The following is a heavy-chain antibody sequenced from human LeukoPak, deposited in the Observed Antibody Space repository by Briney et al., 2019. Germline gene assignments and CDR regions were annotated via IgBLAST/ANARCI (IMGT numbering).Heavy chain of an antibody. CDR2: IKSKTDGGTT. CDR3: TTEDILTGYYLYYYYYMDV. J-gene: IGHJ6*03. D-gene: IGHD3-9*01. Sequence: GGSLRLSCAASGFTFSNAWMSWVRQAPGKGLEWVGRIKSKTDGGTTDYAAPVKGRFTISRDDSKNTLYLQMNSLKTEDTAVYYCTTEDILTGYYLYYYYYMDVWGKGTTVTISS. V-gene: IGHV3-15*01. CDR1: GFTFSNAW.